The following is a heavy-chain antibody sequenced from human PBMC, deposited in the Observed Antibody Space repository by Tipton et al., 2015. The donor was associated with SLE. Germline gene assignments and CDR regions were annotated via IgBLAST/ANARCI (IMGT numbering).Heavy chain of an antibody. CDR1: GGSISSGYYY. CDR3: AREQRLVLDY. Sequence: TLSLTCTVSGGSISSGYYYWSWIRQPPGKGLEWIGYISDNGITYYSPSLKSRVTLSVDSSKNQISLRLISVTAADTAVYYCAREQRLVLDYWGQGTLVTVSS. D-gene: IGHD6-19*01. V-gene: IGHV4-30-4*01. J-gene: IGHJ4*02. CDR2: ISDNGIT.